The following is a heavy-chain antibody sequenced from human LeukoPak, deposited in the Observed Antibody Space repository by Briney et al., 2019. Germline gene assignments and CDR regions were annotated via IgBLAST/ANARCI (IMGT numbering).Heavy chain of an antibody. Sequence: GESLKISCKGSGYIFTNYWITWVRQMPGKGLEWMGIIYPGGSDTRYSPSFQGQVTISADKSISTAYLQWSSLKASDTAMYYCARLISPGWFDPWGQGTLVTVSS. J-gene: IGHJ5*02. CDR3: ARLISPGWFDP. CDR1: GYIFTNYW. V-gene: IGHV5-51*01. CDR2: IYPGGSDT.